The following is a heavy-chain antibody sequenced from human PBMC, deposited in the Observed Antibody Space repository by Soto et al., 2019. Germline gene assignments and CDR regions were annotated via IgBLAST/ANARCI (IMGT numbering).Heavy chain of an antibody. CDR1: GFTFSSNP. J-gene: IGHJ4*02. Sequence: VQLLESGGDLVQPGGSLRLSCAASGFTFSSNPMSWVRQAPGKGLEWVSVINSGSGDSTYYADSVKGRFTISRDDSKNTLYLQMNSLRAEDTAVYYCATRSGAAPGTLVYWGQGTLVSVSS. CDR3: ATRSGAAPGTLVY. CDR2: NSGSGDST. D-gene: IGHD6-13*01. V-gene: IGHV3-23*01.